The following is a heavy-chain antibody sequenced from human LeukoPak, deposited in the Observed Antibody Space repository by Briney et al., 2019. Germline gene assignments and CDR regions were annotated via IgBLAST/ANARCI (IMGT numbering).Heavy chain of an antibody. CDR1: GYTFTSYA. CDR2: INTNTGNP. J-gene: IGHJ3*02. CDR3: AVQLWHDAFDI. Sequence: ASVKVSCKASGYTFTSYAMNWVRQAPGQGLEWMGWINTNTGNPTYAQGFTGRFVFSLDTSVSTAYLQISSLKAEDTAVYYFAVQLWHDAFDIWGQGTMVTVSS. D-gene: IGHD5-18*01. V-gene: IGHV7-4-1*02.